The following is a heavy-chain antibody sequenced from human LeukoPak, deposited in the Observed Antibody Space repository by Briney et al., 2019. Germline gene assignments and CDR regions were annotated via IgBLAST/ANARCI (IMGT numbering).Heavy chain of an antibody. CDR2: IKQDGSEK. V-gene: IGHV3-7*01. CDR3: ARASSGSGSYPYYFDY. CDR1: GFTFSSYS. Sequence: PGGSLRLSCAASGFTFSSYSMNWVRQAPGKGLEWVANIKQDGSEKYYVDSVKGRFTISRDNAKNSLYLQMNSLRAGDTAVYYCARASSGSGSYPYYFDYWGLGTLVTVSS. J-gene: IGHJ4*02. D-gene: IGHD1-26*01.